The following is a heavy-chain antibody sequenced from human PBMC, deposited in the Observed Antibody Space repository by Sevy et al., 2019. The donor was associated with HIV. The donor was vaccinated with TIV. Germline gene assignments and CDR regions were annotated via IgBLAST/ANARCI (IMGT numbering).Heavy chain of an antibody. CDR1: VFIFNNYA. Sequence: GGSLRLSCAGSVFIFNNYAMSWVRQVPGKGLEWVSGINGNGDSTNYADSAKGRFTISRDNSKRTLYLQMNSLRAEDTAVYYCAKDYYDSGGYYFYPARPTAFDLWGKGTMVTVSS. V-gene: IGHV3-23*01. J-gene: IGHJ3*01. CDR2: INGNGDST. CDR3: AKDYYDSGGYYFYPARPTAFDL. D-gene: IGHD3-22*01.